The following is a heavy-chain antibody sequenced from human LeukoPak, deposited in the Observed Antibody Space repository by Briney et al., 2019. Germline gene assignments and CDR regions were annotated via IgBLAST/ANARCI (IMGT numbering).Heavy chain of an antibody. Sequence: PGGSLRLSCAASGFTFSSYSMNWVRQAPGKGLDWVSSISSSSTYIYYADSVKGRFTISTDNSKNSLYLQMNSLRAEDTAVYYCARDGDLGRALYFDYWGQGTLVTVSS. CDR2: ISSSSTYI. J-gene: IGHJ4*02. V-gene: IGHV3-21*01. CDR3: ARDGDLGRALYFDY. CDR1: GFTFSSYS. D-gene: IGHD7-27*01.